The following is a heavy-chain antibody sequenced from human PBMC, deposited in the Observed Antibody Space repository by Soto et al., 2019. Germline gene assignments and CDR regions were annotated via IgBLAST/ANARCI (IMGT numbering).Heavy chain of an antibody. CDR3: AKDARTYYGSGSYFSY. V-gene: IGHV3-23*01. CDR1: GFTFSSYA. Sequence: GGSLRLSCAASGFTFSSYAMSWVRQAPGKGLEWVSAISGSGGSTYYADSVKGRFTIPRDNSKNTLYLQMNSLRAEDTAVYYCAKDARTYYGSGSYFSYWGQGTLVTVSS. CDR2: ISGSGGST. D-gene: IGHD3-10*01. J-gene: IGHJ4*02.